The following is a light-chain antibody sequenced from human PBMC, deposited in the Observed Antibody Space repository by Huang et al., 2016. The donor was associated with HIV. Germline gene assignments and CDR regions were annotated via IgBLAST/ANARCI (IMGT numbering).Light chain of an antibody. Sequence: EIVLTQSPATLSLSPGERATLSCRASQSISNYLIWYQQKPGKAPRLLIYDASNRATGIPARFSGRGSGTDFTLTISSLEPEDFAIYYCQQRSNWPPVTFGQGTRLDI. CDR1: QSISNY. J-gene: IGKJ5*01. CDR2: DAS. CDR3: QQRSNWPPVT. V-gene: IGKV3-11*01.